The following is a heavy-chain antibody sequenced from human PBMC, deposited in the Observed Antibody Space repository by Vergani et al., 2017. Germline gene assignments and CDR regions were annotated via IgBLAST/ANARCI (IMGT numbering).Heavy chain of an antibody. V-gene: IGHV1-69*06. CDR3: AGDRMVRGVSIGGVDY. J-gene: IGHJ4*02. CDR1: GGTFTSYA. CDR2: IIPIFGTA. Sequence: QVQLVQSGAEVKKPGSSVKVSCKASGGTFTSYAISWVRQAPGQGLEWMGGIIPIFGTANYAQKFQGRVTITADKSTSTAYMELSSLRSEDTAVYYCAGDRMVRGVSIGGVDYWGQGTLVTVSS. D-gene: IGHD3-10*01.